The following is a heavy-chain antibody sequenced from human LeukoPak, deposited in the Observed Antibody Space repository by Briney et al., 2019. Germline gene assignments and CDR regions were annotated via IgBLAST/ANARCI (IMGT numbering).Heavy chain of an antibody. D-gene: IGHD1-1*01. V-gene: IGHV1-2*02. J-gene: IGHJ5*02. Sequence: ASVKVSCKASEYTFIDYYMHWVRQAPGQGLEWMGWINPNSGGANYAQKFQGRITMTRDTSISTAYMELSRLTSYDTAMYYCARALNWNGNWFDPWGQGTLVTVSS. CDR2: INPNSGGA. CDR1: EYTFIDYY. CDR3: ARALNWNGNWFDP.